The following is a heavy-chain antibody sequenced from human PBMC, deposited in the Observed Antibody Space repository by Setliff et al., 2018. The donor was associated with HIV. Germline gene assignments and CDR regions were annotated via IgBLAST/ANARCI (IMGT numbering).Heavy chain of an antibody. CDR3: VKALMVQGVSLQYFQY. Sequence: PGGSLRLSCAASGFTFDDYPMHWVRQAPGRRPEWVSLIHWDGGSPYYADSVKGRFTISRDNSKNSLYLQMNSLRPEDTAFYYCVKALMVQGVSLQYFQYWGQGTRVTVS. CDR1: GFTFDDYP. D-gene: IGHD3-10*01. CDR2: IHWDGGSP. J-gene: IGHJ1*01. V-gene: IGHV3-43D*03.